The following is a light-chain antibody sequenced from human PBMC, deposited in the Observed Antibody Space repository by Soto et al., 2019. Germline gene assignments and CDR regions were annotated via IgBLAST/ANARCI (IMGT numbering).Light chain of an antibody. CDR1: QSVTIN. Sequence: EIVMTQSPGTLSVSPGERATLSCRASQSVTINLAWYQQKPGQAPRLLIYGASTRATGIPARFSGSGSGTEFTHTISSLLSEDFAVYYCQQYNNWPLTFGGGTKVEI. J-gene: IGKJ4*01. CDR2: GAS. CDR3: QQYNNWPLT. V-gene: IGKV3-15*01.